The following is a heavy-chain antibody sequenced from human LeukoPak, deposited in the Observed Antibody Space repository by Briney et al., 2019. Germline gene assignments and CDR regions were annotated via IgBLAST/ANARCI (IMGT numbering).Heavy chain of an antibody. D-gene: IGHD1-26*01. CDR3: ASSGSYGIKLD. J-gene: IGHJ4*02. Sequence: ASVKVSCKASGGTFSSYAISWVRQAPGQGLEWMGWINPNSGGTNYAQKFQGRVTMTRDTSISTAHMELSRLRSDDTAVYYCASSGSYGIKLDWGQGTLVTVSS. V-gene: IGHV1-2*02. CDR1: GGTFSSYA. CDR2: INPNSGGT.